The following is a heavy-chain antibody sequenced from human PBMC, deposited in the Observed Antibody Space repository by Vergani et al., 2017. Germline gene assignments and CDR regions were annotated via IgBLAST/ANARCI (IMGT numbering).Heavy chain of an antibody. Sequence: QLQLQESGPGLVKPSASLSLTCSVSGASIRSSNYYWGWIRQPPGKGLECIASIYYSGSTYYNPSLKSRVTISVDTSKNQFSLKLSSVTAADTAVYFCAGHSTVECLVKVGWIDPWGQGILVTVSS. CDR1: GASIRSSNYY. D-gene: IGHD6-19*01. V-gene: IGHV4-39*01. CDR3: AGHSTVECLVKVGWIDP. J-gene: IGHJ5*02. CDR2: IYYSGST.